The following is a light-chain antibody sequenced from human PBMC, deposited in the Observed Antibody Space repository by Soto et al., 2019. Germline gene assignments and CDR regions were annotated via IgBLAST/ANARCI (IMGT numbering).Light chain of an antibody. CDR1: QSVSNNY. J-gene: IGKJ1*01. V-gene: IGKV3-20*01. Sequence: EIVLTQSPATLSLSPGERATLSCRASQSVSNNYLAWYQQKPCQAPRLLIYGASSRATGIPDRFSGSGSGTDFTLTISRLEPEDFAVYYCQQYGSSPLWTFGQGTKLDIK. CDR2: GAS. CDR3: QQYGSSPLWT.